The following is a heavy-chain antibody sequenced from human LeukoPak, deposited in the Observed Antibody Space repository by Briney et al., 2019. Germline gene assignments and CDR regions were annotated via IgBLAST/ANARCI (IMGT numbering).Heavy chain of an antibody. Sequence: SETLSLTCTVSGGSISSYYWSWIRQPAGKGLEWIGRIYTSGSTNYNPSLKSRVTMSVDTSKNQFSLKLSSVTAAGTAVYYCARSKDTGAYDAFDIWGQGTMVTVSS. CDR1: GGSISSYY. CDR3: ARSKDTGAYDAFDI. D-gene: IGHD7-27*01. J-gene: IGHJ3*02. CDR2: IYTSGST. V-gene: IGHV4-4*07.